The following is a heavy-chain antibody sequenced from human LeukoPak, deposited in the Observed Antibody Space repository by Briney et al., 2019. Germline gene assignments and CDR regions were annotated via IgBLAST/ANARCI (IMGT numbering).Heavy chain of an antibody. CDR2: INPSGGST. CDR1: GYTFTNYY. V-gene: IGHV1-46*04. J-gene: IGHJ4*02. CDR3: ARFSYGGGGYFDY. Sequence: ASVKVSCMASGYTFTNYYMHWVRQAPGQGLEWMGIINPSGGSTSYAQKLQGRVTMTRDTSTSTVYMELSSLRSEDTAVYYCARFSYGGGGYFDYWGQGTLVTVSS. D-gene: IGHD5-18*01.